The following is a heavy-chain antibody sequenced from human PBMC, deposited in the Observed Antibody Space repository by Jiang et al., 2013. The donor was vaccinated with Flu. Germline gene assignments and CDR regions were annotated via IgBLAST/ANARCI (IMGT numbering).Heavy chain of an antibody. D-gene: IGHD2-15*01. Sequence: TYYNPSLKSRVTISVDTSKNQFSLKLSSVTAADTAVYYCARDGYCSGGSCYPGIDYWGQGTLVTVSS. CDR3: ARDGYCSGGSCYPGIDY. J-gene: IGHJ4*02. V-gene: IGHV4-30-2*05. CDR2: T.